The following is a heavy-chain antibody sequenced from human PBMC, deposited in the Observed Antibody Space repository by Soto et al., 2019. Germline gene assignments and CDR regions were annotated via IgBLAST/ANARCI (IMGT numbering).Heavy chain of an antibody. J-gene: IGHJ4*02. D-gene: IGHD3-3*01. CDR1: GGSISSYY. V-gene: IGHV4-59*01. CDR2: IYYSGST. CDR3: ARGYRYYDFWSGYYTQPPKDYFDY. Sequence: KPSETLSLTCTVSGGSISSYYWSWIRQPPGKGLEWIGYIYYSGSTNYNPSLKSRVTISVDTSKNQFSLKLSSVTAADTAVYYCARGYRYYDFWSGYYTQPPKDYFDYWGQGTLVTVSS.